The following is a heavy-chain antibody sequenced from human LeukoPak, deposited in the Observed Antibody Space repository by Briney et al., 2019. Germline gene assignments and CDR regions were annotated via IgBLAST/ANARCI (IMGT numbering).Heavy chain of an antibody. D-gene: IGHD5-18*01. V-gene: IGHV4-31*03. CDR1: GGSISSGGYY. CDR2: IYYSGST. CDR3: ARGHVGGYTYGGPFDI. Sequence: SETLSLTRTVSGGSISSGGYYWSWIRQHPGKGPEWIGYIYYSGSTYYNPSLKSRVTISVDTSKNQFSLKLTSVTAADTAVYYCARGHVGGYTYGGPFDIWGQGTVVTVSS. J-gene: IGHJ3*02.